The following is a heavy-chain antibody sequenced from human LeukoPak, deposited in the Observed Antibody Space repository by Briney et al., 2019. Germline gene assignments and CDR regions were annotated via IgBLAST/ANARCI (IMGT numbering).Heavy chain of an antibody. D-gene: IGHD2-21*02. CDR2: ISYDGSNK. CDR3: ARDDNGGNYAFDI. J-gene: IGHJ3*02. V-gene: IGHV3-30*03. Sequence: GRSLRLSCAASVFTFSSYGMHWVRQAPSKGLERVAVISYDGSNKYYADSVKGRFTISRDNSKNTLYLQMNSLRAEDTAVYYCARDDNGGNYAFDILGQGTMVTVSS. CDR1: VFTFSSYG.